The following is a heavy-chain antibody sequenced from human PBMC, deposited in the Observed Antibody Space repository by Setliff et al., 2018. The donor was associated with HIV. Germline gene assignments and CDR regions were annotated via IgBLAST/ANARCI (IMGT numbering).Heavy chain of an antibody. CDR3: ARRGWNGYKSFED. CDR2: INHSGST. J-gene: IGHJ4*02. Sequence: PSETLSLTCAVYGGSFSGYYWNWIRQPPGKGLEWIGEINHSGSTNYNPSLKSRVTISVDTSKRQFSLNLSSVTAADTAVYYCARRGWNGYKSFEDWGQGTQVTVSS. CDR1: GGSFSGYY. V-gene: IGHV4-34*01. D-gene: IGHD1-1*01.